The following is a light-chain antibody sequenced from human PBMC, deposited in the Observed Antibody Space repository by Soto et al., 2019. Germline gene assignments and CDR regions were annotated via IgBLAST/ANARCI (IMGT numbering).Light chain of an antibody. CDR3: QLYGSSRWT. CDR2: GAS. CDR1: QSVSSIY. V-gene: IGKV3-20*01. Sequence: EIVLTQSPGTLSLSPGERATLSCRASQSVSSIYLAWYQQKPGQAPRLLIYGASSRATGIPDRFSGSGSGTDFTLTISRLEPEDVAVYYWQLYGSSRWTFGQGTKVEI. J-gene: IGKJ1*01.